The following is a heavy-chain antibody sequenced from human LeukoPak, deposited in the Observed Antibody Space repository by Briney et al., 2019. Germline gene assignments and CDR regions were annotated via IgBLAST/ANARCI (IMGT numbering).Heavy chain of an antibody. V-gene: IGHV4-59*08. CDR3: ARRPTTAWGYYFDY. Sequence: PSETLSLTCTVSGGSISSYYWSWIRQPPGKGLEWIGYIYYSGSTNYNPSLKSRVTISVDTSKNQFSLKLSSVTAADTAVNYCARRPTTAWGYYFDYWGQGTLVTVSS. J-gene: IGHJ4*02. CDR2: IYYSGST. CDR1: GGSISSYY. D-gene: IGHD2/OR15-2a*01.